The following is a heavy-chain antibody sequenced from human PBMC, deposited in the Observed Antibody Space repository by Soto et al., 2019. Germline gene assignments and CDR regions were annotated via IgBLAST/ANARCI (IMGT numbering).Heavy chain of an antibody. J-gene: IGHJ4*02. Sequence: QLQLQESGPGLVKPSETLSLTCTVSGGSISSSSYYWGWIRQPPGKGLEWIGLIYYSGSTYYNPSLKSRVTISVDTAKHQFCLKLSAVTAADTAVYYCARTSKGGAILVRGVYFDYWGQGTLVTVSS. D-gene: IGHD3-10*01. CDR3: ARTSKGGAILVRGVYFDY. V-gene: IGHV4-39*01. CDR1: GGSISSSSYY. CDR2: IYYSGST.